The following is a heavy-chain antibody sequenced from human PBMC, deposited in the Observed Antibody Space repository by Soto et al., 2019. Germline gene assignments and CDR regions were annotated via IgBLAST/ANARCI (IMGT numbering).Heavy chain of an antibody. CDR1: GVTFSNYT. J-gene: IGHJ6*03. D-gene: IGHD4-4*01. CDR3: AREAVIDYYYYYMDV. V-gene: IGHV1-69*04. CDR2: IIPILGIA. Sequence: SVKVSCKASGVTFSNYTISWVRQAPGQGLEWMGRIIPILGIADYAQNFQGRVSITADKSTSTAYMELSSLSSEDTAVYYCAREAVIDYYYYYMDVWGKGTTVTVSS.